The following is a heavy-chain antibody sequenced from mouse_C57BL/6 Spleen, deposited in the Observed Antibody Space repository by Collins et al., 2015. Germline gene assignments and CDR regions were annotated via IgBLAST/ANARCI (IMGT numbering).Heavy chain of an antibody. CDR2: IDPETGGT. V-gene: IGHV1-15*01. CDR3: TSYGYVDFFDY. D-gene: IGHD2-2*01. J-gene: IGHJ2*01. CDR1: GYTFTDYE. Sequence: QVQLQQSGAELVRPGASVTLSCKASGYTFTDYEMHWVKQTPVHGLEWIGAIDPETGGTAYNQKFKGKAILTADKSSSTAYMELRSLTSEDSAVYYCTSYGYVDFFDYWGQGTTLTVSS.